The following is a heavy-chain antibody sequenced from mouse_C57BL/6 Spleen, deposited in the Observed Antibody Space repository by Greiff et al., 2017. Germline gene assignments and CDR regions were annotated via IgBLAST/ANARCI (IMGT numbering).Heavy chain of an antibody. J-gene: IGHJ1*03. Sequence: QVTLKESGAELVRPGASVKLSCKASGYTFTDYYINWVKQRPGQGLEWIARIYPGSGNTYYNEKFKGKATLTAEKSSSTAYMQLSSLTSEDSAVYFCARWAYGSNWYFDVWGTGTTVTVSS. CDR1: GYTFTDYY. V-gene: IGHV1-76*01. D-gene: IGHD1-1*01. CDR2: IYPGSGNT. CDR3: ARWAYGSNWYFDV.